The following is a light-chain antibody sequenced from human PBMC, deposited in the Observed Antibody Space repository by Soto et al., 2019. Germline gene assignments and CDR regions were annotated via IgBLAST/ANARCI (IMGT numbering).Light chain of an antibody. V-gene: IGLV2-14*03. CDR1: SIDVGGYNF. J-gene: IGLJ1*01. Sequence: QSALTQPASVSGSPGQSITISCTGTSIDVGGYNFVSWYQQHPGKVPKLMIFDVNRRPSGVSDRFSGSKPGNTASLTISGLQAEDEGDYYCCSYTSSSTHVFGSGTKLTVL. CDR3: CSYTSSSTHV. CDR2: DVN.